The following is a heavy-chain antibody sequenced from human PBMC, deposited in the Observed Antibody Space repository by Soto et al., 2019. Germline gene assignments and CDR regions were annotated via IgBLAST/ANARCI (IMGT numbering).Heavy chain of an antibody. V-gene: IGHV1-3*01. CDR1: GYTXNRYA. Sequence: SXKVSYKASGYTXNRYAMHLVRQAPGQRLEWIGWINAGNCNTKYSQKFQGRVTITRDKSAITAYIELSRLRSEDTAVYYCASAGDGPHPDYWGQGTLVTVSS. CDR2: INAGNCNT. J-gene: IGHJ4*02. CDR3: ASAGDGPHPDY.